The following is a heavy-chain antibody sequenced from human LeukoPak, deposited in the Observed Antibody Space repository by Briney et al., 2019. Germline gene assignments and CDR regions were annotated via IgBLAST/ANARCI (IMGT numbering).Heavy chain of an antibody. D-gene: IGHD3-10*01. CDR3: ARNLWFGESYFDC. Sequence: TSETLSLTCTVSGYSIINGYYWGWIRQPPGKGLEWIGSIYHSGGTYYNPSLKSRVTISVDTSKSQFSLRLSSVTAADTAVYYCARNLWFGESYFDCWGQGTLVTVSS. CDR2: IYHSGGT. V-gene: IGHV4-38-2*02. CDR1: GYSIINGYY. J-gene: IGHJ4*02.